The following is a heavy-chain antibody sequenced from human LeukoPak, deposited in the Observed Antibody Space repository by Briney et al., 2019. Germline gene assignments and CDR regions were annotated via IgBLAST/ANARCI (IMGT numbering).Heavy chain of an antibody. D-gene: IGHD3-22*01. J-gene: IGHJ4*02. CDR1: RYTFTSYA. Sequence: GASVKVSCKASRYTFTSYAMNWVRQAPGQGLEWMGWINTNTGNPTYAQGFTGRFVFSLDTSVSTAYLQISSLKAEDTAVYYCARDAYSTYYYDSSATLYWGQGTLVTVSS. CDR2: INTNTGNP. V-gene: IGHV7-4-1*02. CDR3: ARDAYSTYYYDSSATLY.